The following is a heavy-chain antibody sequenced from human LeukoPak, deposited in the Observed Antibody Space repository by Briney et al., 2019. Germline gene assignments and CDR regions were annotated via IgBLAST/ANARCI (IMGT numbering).Heavy chain of an antibody. CDR1: GFTFRNYA. CDR3: AKGIQWELPLEY. V-gene: IGHV3-23*01. D-gene: IGHD1-26*01. J-gene: IGHJ4*02. CDR2: ISGRGDKT. Sequence: PGGSLRLSCAASGFTFRNYAMSWVRQAPGKGLEWXXVISGRGDKTYYAGSAKGRFTISRDNSKNTLYLQMNSLRDVDTAIYYCAKGIQWELPLEYWGQGTLVTVSS.